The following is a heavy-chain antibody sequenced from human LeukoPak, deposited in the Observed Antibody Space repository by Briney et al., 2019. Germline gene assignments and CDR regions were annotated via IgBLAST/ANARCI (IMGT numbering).Heavy chain of an antibody. J-gene: IGHJ5*02. CDR3: ARDPGYCSGGSCYGNWFDP. CDR1: GFTFSSYD. D-gene: IGHD2-15*01. Sequence: GGSLRLSCAASGFTFSSYDMHWVRQATGKGLEWVSAFGTAGDTYYPGSVKGRFTISRENAKNSLYLQMNSLRAEDTAVYYCARDPGYCSGGSCYGNWFDPWGQGTLVTVSS. V-gene: IGHV3-13*01. CDR2: FGTAGDT.